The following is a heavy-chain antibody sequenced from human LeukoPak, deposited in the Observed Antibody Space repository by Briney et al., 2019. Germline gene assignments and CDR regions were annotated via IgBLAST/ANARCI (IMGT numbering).Heavy chain of an antibody. CDR2: ISSSGSTI. D-gene: IGHD3-16*02. J-gene: IGHJ3*02. CDR3: ASPQLSDAFDI. CDR1: GFTFSSYE. V-gene: IGHV3-48*03. Sequence: GGSLRLSCAASGFTFSSYEMNWVRQAPGKGLEWVSYISSSGSTIYYADSVKGRFTISRDNAKNSLYLQMNSLRAEDTAVYYCASPQLSDAFDIWGQGTMVTVSS.